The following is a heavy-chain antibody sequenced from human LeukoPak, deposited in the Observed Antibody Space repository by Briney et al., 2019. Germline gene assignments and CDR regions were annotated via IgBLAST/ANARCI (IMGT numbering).Heavy chain of an antibody. CDR3: ARRGGYTARHFDY. Sequence: LGESLKISCKGSGYSFSSYWVAWVRQMPGKDLEWMGIIYPGDSDTRYSPSFKGQVTISADKSTATAYLQWSGLQASDTAMYYCARRGGYTARHFDYCGQGTLVTVSP. CDR2: IYPGDSDT. V-gene: IGHV5-51*01. J-gene: IGHJ4*02. D-gene: IGHD1-26*01. CDR1: GYSFSSYW.